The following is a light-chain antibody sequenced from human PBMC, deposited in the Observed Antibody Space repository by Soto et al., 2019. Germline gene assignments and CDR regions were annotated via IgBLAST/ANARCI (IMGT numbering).Light chain of an antibody. CDR3: RSYTSSSTLI. V-gene: IGLV2-14*01. CDR1: SSDVGGYND. Sequence: SSLNQPASVSGSPGQSVPISCAGTSSDVGGYNDVSWYQQHPGKAPKLMIYEVSNRPSGVSNRFSGSKSGNTASLTISGLQAEDEADYYCRSYTSSSTLIFGTGTKVTVL. J-gene: IGLJ1*01. CDR2: EVS.